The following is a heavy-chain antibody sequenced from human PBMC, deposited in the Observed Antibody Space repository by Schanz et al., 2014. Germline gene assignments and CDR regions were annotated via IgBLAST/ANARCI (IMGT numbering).Heavy chain of an antibody. CDR3: AKDMHKDYGGKPQAFDI. D-gene: IGHD4-17*01. J-gene: IGHJ3*02. CDR2: TSHDGSFT. V-gene: IGHV3-74*01. Sequence: EVQLVESGGGLVQPGGSLRPSCAASGFTFSDSWMHWVRQAPGKGLVWVSRTSHDGSFTTFADSVKGRFTISRDNAKNALYLQMNSLRAEDTAVYYCAKDMHKDYGGKPQAFDIWGQGTMVTVSS. CDR1: GFTFSDSW.